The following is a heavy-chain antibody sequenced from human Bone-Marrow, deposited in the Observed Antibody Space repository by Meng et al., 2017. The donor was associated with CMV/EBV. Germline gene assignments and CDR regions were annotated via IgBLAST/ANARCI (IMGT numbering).Heavy chain of an antibody. CDR1: GFNFDDYA. CDR3: ATPPAFYYGMDV. CDR2: ITFDGGRI. Sequence: GESLKISCAASGFNFDDYAMHWVRQAPGKGLEWVSLITFDGGRIYYADSVKGRFTISRDNSKNSLYLQMDSLRAEDTALYYCATPPAFYYGMDVWGQGTTVTVSS. J-gene: IGHJ6*02. V-gene: IGHV3-43D*03. D-gene: IGHD2-2*01.